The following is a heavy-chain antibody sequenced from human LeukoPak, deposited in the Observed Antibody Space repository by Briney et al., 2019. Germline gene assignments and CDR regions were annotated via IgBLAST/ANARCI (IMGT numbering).Heavy chain of an antibody. V-gene: IGHV4-61*01. J-gene: IGHJ4*02. D-gene: IGHD3-16*01. CDR3: ARAPYDNFDY. CDR1: GGSVTSSSYY. CDR2: IYYSGGT. Sequence: SETLSLTCTVSGGSVTSSSYYWSWIRQPPGKGLEWIGYIYYSGGTNYSPSLKSRVTISVDTSKNQFSLKLNSVTAADTAVYYCARAPYDNFDYWGQGTLVTVSS.